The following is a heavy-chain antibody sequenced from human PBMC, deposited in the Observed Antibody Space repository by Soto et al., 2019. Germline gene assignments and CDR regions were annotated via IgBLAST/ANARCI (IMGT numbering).Heavy chain of an antibody. CDR1: GFTFSSYA. J-gene: IGHJ4*02. CDR2: ISGSGGST. D-gene: IGHD4-17*01. Sequence: GGSLRLSCTASGFTFSSYAMSWVRQAPGKGLEWVSAISGSGGSTYYADSVKGRFTISRDNSKNTLYLQMNSLRAEDTAVYYCAKLESDYGDPFDYWGQGTLVTVSS. CDR3: AKLESDYGDPFDY. V-gene: IGHV3-23*01.